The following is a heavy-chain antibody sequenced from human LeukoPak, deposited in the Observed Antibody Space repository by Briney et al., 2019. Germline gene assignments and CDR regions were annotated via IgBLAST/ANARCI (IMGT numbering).Heavy chain of an antibody. J-gene: IGHJ6*03. V-gene: IGHV4-39*07. CDR2: IYYSGST. Sequence: PSETLSLTCTVSGGSISSSSYYWGWIRQPPGKGLEWIGSIYYSGSTYYNPSLKSRVTISVDTSKNQFSLKLSSVTAADTAVYYCARVPMSYSSSSGDYYYMDVWGKGTTVTVSS. CDR1: GGSISSSSYY. CDR3: ARVPMSYSSSSGDYYYMDV. D-gene: IGHD6-6*01.